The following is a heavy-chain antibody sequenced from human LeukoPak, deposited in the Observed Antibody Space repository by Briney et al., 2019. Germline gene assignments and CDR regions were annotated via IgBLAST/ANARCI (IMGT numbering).Heavy chain of an antibody. CDR3: ARGQVALRLGELSWDYAFDI. CDR2: ISYDGSNK. D-gene: IGHD3-16*02. V-gene: IGHV3-30*04. Sequence: GGSLRLSCAASGFTFSSYAMHWVRQAPGKGLEWVAVISYDGSNKYYADSVKGRFTISRDNSKNTLYLQMNSLRAEDTAVYYCARGQVALRLGELSWDYAFDIWGRGTMVTVSS. J-gene: IGHJ3*02. CDR1: GFTFSSYA.